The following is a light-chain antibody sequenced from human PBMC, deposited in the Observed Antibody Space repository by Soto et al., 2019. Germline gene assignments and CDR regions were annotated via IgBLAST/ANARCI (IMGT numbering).Light chain of an antibody. V-gene: IGLV2-14*03. J-gene: IGLJ2*01. CDR1: SSDVGGYNY. CDR2: DVS. Sequence: QSVLTQPASVSGSPGQSITISCTGTSSDVGGYNYVSWYQQHPHPGKAPKLVIYDVSNRPSGVSNRLSGSKSGNTASLTISGLQAEDEADYYCSSYTSSSTQVFGGGTKLTVL. CDR3: SSYTSSSTQV.